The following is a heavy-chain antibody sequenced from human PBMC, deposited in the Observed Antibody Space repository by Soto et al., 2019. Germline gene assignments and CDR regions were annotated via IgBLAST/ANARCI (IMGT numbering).Heavy chain of an antibody. J-gene: IGHJ4*02. Sequence: GGSLRLSCATSGFRFRIYALHWIRQSPGKGLEWVAVISFEGYNKYYADSVKGRFTIYRDNSKNILYLQMSSLRVDDTAVYYCARDHEGEVLGFGKVLYLEHWGQGTXVTVSS. D-gene: IGHD2-8*01. CDR3: ARDHEGEVLGFGKVLYLEH. CDR1: GFRFRIYA. V-gene: IGHV3-30-3*01. CDR2: ISFEGYNK.